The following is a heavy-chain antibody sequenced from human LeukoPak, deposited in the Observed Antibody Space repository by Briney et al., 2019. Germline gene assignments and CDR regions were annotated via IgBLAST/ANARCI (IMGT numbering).Heavy chain of an antibody. Sequence: GGSLRLSCAASGFTFSSYAMSWVRQAPGKGLEWVSAISGSGGSTYYADSVKGRFTISRDNSKNTLYLQMNSLIAEDTAVYYCAKVGIVVVPAARGARFDPWGQGTLVTVSS. V-gene: IGHV3-23*01. J-gene: IGHJ5*02. D-gene: IGHD2-2*01. CDR2: ISGSGGST. CDR1: GFTFSSYA. CDR3: AKVGIVVVPAARGARFDP.